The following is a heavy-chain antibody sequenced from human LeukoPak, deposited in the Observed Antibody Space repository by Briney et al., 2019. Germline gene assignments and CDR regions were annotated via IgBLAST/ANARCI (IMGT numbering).Heavy chain of an antibody. CDR1: GGSFSGYY. CDR3: ARARMGVWGSYCLFDY. CDR2: INNSGST. V-gene: IGHV4-34*01. Sequence: SETLPLTCVVYGGSFSGYYWSWIRQPPGKGLEWIGEINNSGSTNYNPSLKSRVTISVDTSKKQFSLKLRSVTAADTAVYYCARARMGVWGSYCLFDYWGQGTLVTVSS. J-gene: IGHJ4*02. D-gene: IGHD3-16*02.